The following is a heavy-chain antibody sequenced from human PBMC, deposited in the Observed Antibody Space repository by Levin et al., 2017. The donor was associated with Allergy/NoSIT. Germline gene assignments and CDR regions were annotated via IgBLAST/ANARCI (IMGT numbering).Heavy chain of an antibody. Sequence: GGSLRLSCAASGFTVSSNYMSWVRQAPGKGLEWVSLIYSGGTTYYADSVKGRFTISRDNSKNTLYLQMNSLRAEDTAVYYCARGGFMTTVTTVFFYGMDVWGQGTTVTVSS. D-gene: IGHD4-17*01. CDR1: GFTVSSNY. CDR2: IYSGGTT. V-gene: IGHV3-53*01. CDR3: ARGGFMTTVTTVFFYGMDV. J-gene: IGHJ6*02.